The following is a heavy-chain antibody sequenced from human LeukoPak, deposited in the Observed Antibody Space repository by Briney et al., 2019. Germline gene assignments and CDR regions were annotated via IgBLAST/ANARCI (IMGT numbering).Heavy chain of an antibody. D-gene: IGHD3-10*01. J-gene: IGHJ4*02. CDR2: IYYSGST. Sequence: QPLTLPCSVPGDPITSGVYYWRWTPQPPGKGVACFGYIYYSGSTYYNPSLKSRVTISVDTSKNQFSLKLSSVTAADTAVYYCARGKWYGSGSRFGPQLHYWGQGTLVTVSS. CDR3: ARGKWYGSGSRFGPQLHY. V-gene: IGHV4-30-4*08. CDR1: GDPITSGVYY.